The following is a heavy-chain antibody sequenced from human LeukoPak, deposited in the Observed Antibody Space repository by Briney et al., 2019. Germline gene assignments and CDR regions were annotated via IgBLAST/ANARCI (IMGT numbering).Heavy chain of an antibody. J-gene: IGHJ4*02. Sequence: SETLSLTCTVSNGSISSHYWSWIRQPPGKGLEWIGLIYSSGYTNYNPSLKSRVTISVDTSKNQFSLKLSSATAADTAVYYCARYQGSVTVVTPSPLDYWGQGTLVTVSS. CDR3: ARYQGSVTVVTPSPLDY. D-gene: IGHD4-23*01. CDR1: NGSISSHY. CDR2: IYSSGYT. V-gene: IGHV4-59*11.